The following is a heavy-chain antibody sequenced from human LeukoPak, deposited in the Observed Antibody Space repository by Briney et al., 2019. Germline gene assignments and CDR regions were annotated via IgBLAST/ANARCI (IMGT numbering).Heavy chain of an antibody. Sequence: PGGSLRLSCAASGFTFSSYAMSWVRQAPGKGLEWVSAISGSGGSTYYADSVKGRFTIPRDNSKNTLYLQMNSLRAEDTAVYYCAKDRLFWIQLSHDDYWGQGTLVTVSS. CDR2: ISGSGGST. CDR1: GFTFSSYA. J-gene: IGHJ4*02. V-gene: IGHV3-23*01. D-gene: IGHD5-18*01. CDR3: AKDRLFWIQLSHDDY.